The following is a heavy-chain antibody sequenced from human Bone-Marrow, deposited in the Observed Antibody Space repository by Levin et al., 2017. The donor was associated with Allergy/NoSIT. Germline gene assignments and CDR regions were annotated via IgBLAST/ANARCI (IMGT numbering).Heavy chain of an antibody. V-gene: IGHV4-30-2*01. CDR3: ARTYGSIYFDY. Sequence: SCIVSGGSISTSGYSWSWIRQPPGKGLEWIGNIYQSGSTNYNPSLKTRVTISVDRSKNQFSLLLTSVTAADTGVYYCARTYGSIYFDYWGQGTLVTVSS. D-gene: IGHD4-17*01. J-gene: IGHJ4*02. CDR1: GGSISTSGYS. CDR2: IYQSGST.